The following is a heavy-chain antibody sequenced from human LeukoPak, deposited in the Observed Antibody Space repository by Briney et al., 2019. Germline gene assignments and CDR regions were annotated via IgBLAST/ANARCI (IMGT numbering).Heavy chain of an antibody. V-gene: IGHV3-33*01. J-gene: IGHJ4*02. Sequence: PGRSLRLSCAASGFTFSSYGMHWVRQAPGKGLEWVAVIWYDGSNKYYADSVKGRFTISRDNSKNTLYLQMNSLRAEDTAVYYCARDGGNGWYFDYWGQGTLVTVSS. D-gene: IGHD4-17*01. CDR1: GFTFSSYG. CDR2: IWYDGSNK. CDR3: ARDGGNGWYFDY.